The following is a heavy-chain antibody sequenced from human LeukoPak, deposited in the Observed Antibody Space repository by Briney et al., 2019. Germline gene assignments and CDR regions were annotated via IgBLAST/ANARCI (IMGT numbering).Heavy chain of an antibody. CDR1: SGSITNY. V-gene: IGHV4-59*01. J-gene: IGHJ4*02. CDR3: AGAPIQHYFDY. D-gene: IGHD5-24*01. Sequence: SETLSLTCTVSSGSITNYLSWIRQPPGTGLEYVGHIYYTGTTDYNPSLKRRVTMSVDTSKSQFSLRLISVTASDTAVYFCAGAPIQHYFDYWGQGTLVAVSS. CDR2: IYYTGTT.